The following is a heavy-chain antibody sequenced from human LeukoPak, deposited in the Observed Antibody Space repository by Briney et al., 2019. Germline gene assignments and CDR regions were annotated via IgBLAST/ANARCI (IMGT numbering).Heavy chain of an antibody. CDR2: ISGSGGST. D-gene: IGHD3-10*01. J-gene: IGHJ4*02. V-gene: IGHV3-23*01. CDR1: GFTFSSYG. Sequence: GGTLRLSCAASGFTFSSYGMSWVRQAPGKGLEWVSAISGSGGSTYYADSVKGRFTISRDNSKNTLYLQMNSLRAEDTAVYYCAKEDSGYYYGSGSYYPPRFDYWGQGTLVTVSS. CDR3: AKEDSGYYYGSGSYYPPRFDY.